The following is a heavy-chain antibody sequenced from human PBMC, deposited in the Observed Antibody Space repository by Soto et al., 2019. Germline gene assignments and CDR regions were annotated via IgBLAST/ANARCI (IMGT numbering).Heavy chain of an antibody. V-gene: IGHV3-53*01. CDR3: ARPLPPPGVKICRVVEGIDV. D-gene: IGHD3-3*01. Sequence: SGGSLRLSCAASGFTVSSNYMSWVRQAPGKGLEWVSVIYSGGSTYYADSVKGRFTISRDNSKNTLYLQMNSLRAEDTAVYYCARPLPPPGVKICRVVEGIDVWGQGPPVTVYS. CDR2: IYSGGST. CDR1: GFTVSSNY. J-gene: IGHJ6*02.